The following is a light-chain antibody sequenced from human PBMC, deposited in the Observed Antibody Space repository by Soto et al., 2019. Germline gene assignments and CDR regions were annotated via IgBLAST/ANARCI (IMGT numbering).Light chain of an antibody. J-gene: IGLJ2*01. CDR2: YVS. V-gene: IGLV3-21*04. CDR3: QVWDSSSDHPAGV. CDR1: NIGSKS. Sequence: SYELTQPPSVSGAPGKTARITCGGNNIGSKSVHWYQQKPGQAHVLVIYYVSDRPSGIPERCSGSKSGNTATLTISRVEAGDEAYYYCQVWDSSSDHPAGVFGGGTKLTV.